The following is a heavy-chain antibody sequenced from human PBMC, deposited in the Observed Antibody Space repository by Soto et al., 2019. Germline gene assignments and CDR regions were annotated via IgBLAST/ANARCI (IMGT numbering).Heavy chain of an antibody. J-gene: IGHJ6*02. CDR2: LDPSDSYT. D-gene: IGHD4-17*01. CDR3: ARRIIVSVRHDYGGNPDYDGMDV. V-gene: IGHV5-10-1*01. Sequence: PGESLKISCKGSGYSFTSSWISWVRQIPWTGMEWMGRLDPSDSYTNYSPSFQGHVTISADKSISTACLQWSSLKASDTAMYYCARRIIVSVRHDYGGNPDYDGMDVWGQGTTVTVSS. CDR1: GYSFTSSW.